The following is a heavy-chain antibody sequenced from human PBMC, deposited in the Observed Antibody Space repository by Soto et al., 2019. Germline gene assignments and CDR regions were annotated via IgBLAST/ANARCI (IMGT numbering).Heavy chain of an antibody. Sequence: GGSLRLSCAASGFTFSSYAMHWVRQAPGKGLEWVAVISYDGSNKYYADSVKGRFTISRDNSKNTLYLQMNRLRAEDTAVYYCARDKETPRIAAAGRWGLGMDVWGQGTTVTVSS. D-gene: IGHD6-13*01. V-gene: IGHV3-30-3*01. CDR2: ISYDGSNK. J-gene: IGHJ6*02. CDR3: ARDKETPRIAAAGRWGLGMDV. CDR1: GFTFSSYA.